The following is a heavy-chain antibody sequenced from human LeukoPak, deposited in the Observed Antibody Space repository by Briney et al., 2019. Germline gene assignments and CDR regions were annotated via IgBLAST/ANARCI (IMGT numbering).Heavy chain of an antibody. V-gene: IGHV1-46*01. Sequence: GASVKVSCKASGYTFSNHYMHWVRQAPGQGFEWLGMINPSGGGTGYAQKFQGRVTMTRDTSSSTVYMDLSSLTSEDTAVYYCARVSMGGTYFRAFDIWGQGTMVTVSS. CDR1: GYTFSNHY. D-gene: IGHD2-15*01. J-gene: IGHJ3*02. CDR2: INPSGGGT. CDR3: ARVSMGGTYFRAFDI.